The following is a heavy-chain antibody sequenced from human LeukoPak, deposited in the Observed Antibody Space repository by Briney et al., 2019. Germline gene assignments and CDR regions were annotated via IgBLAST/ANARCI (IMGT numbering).Heavy chain of an antibody. J-gene: IGHJ4*02. CDR1: GFTISSYA. Sequence: GGSLRLSCGASGFTISSYAMSWVRQAPGKGLEWVSAISGSGGSTYYADSVKGRFTISRDNSKNTLYLQMNSLRAEDTAVYYCAKVRTNYDYVWGSYRSFDYWGQGTLVTVSS. V-gene: IGHV3-23*01. CDR2: ISGSGGST. D-gene: IGHD3-16*02. CDR3: AKVRTNYDYVWGSYRSFDY.